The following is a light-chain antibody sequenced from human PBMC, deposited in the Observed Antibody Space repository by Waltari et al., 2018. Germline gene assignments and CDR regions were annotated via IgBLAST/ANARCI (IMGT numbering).Light chain of an antibody. CDR2: DVS. CDR1: SSDVGGYKY. CDR3: NSWTTSSTLL. V-gene: IGLV2-14*03. J-gene: IGLJ3*02. Sequence: QSALTQPASVSGSPGQSITISCTGTSSDVGGYKYVPWYQHHPGKAPKLIISDVSKRPSGVSDRFSGSKSGNTASLTISGLQTEDEADYYCNSWTTSSTLLFGGGTKVTVL.